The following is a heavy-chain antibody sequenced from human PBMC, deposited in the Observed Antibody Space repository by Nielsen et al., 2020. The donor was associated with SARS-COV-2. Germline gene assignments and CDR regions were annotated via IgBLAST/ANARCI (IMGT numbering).Heavy chain of an antibody. V-gene: IGHV3-23*01. CDR1: GFTFSSYA. Sequence: GESLKISCAASGFTFSSYAMSWVRQAPGKGLEWVSAISGSGGSTYYADSVKGRFTISRDNSKNTLYLQMNSLRAEDTAVYYCAKDWDDYGDPTGWLDPWGQGTLVTVSS. J-gene: IGHJ5*02. CDR2: ISGSGGST. CDR3: AKDWDDYGDPTGWLDP. D-gene: IGHD4-17*01.